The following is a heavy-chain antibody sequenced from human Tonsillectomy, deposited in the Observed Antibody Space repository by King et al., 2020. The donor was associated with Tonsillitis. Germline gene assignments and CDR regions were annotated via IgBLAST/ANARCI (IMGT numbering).Heavy chain of an antibody. Sequence: VQLVESGGGVVQPGRSLRLSCAASGFIFGSYGMYWVRQAPGKGLEWVAFISYDGSDKYYADSVKGRFTISRDNSNNTLYVEMNSLRDEDTAVYNCAKDTHYCSSSSCPFDKWGQGTLVAVSS. CDR3: AKDTHYCSSSSCPFDK. CDR1: GFIFGSYG. V-gene: IGHV3-30*18. J-gene: IGHJ4*02. D-gene: IGHD2-2*01. CDR2: ISYDGSDK.